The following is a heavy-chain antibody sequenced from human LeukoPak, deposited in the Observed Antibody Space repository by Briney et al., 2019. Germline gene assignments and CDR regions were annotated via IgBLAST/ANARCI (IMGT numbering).Heavy chain of an antibody. CDR2: VTTRDSRM. V-gene: IGHV3-21*01. D-gene: IGHD3-9*01. Sequence: PGGSLRLSCAASGFTFSSSGMSWVRQAPGKGLEWVSGVTTRDSRMYYADSVRGRFTLSRDNANNALYLQMSSLTAEDTAVYYCARDHSIDRFQFFDYWGQGVLVTVSS. CDR1: GFTFSSSG. J-gene: IGHJ4*02. CDR3: ARDHSIDRFQFFDY.